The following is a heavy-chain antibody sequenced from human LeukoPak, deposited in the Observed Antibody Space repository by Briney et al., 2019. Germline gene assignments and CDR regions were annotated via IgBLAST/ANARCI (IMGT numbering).Heavy chain of an antibody. CDR2: IYYSGST. CDR1: GYSISRGYY. V-gene: IGHV4-38-2*02. J-gene: IGHJ5*02. D-gene: IGHD3-10*01. CDR3: AREYYYGSGRAGFDP. Sequence: PSETLSLTCTVSGYSISRGYYWGWIRQPPGKGLEWIGSIYYSGSTYYNPSLKSRVTISVDTSKNQFSLKLSSVTAADTAVYYCAREYYYGSGRAGFDPWGQGTLVTVSS.